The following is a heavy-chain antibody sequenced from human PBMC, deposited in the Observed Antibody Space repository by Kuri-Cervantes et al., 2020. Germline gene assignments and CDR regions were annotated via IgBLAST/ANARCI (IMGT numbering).Heavy chain of an antibody. CDR2: INPNSGGT. J-gene: IGHJ3*02. V-gene: IGHV1-2*02. CDR1: GYTFTGYY. CDR3: ARDCRPSRAPSNDAFDI. D-gene: IGHD5-24*01. Sequence: ASVKVSCKASGYTFTGYYMHWVRQAPGQGLEWMGWINPNSGGTNYAQKFQGRVTMTRNTSISTAYMELSRLRSDDTAVYYCARDCRPSRAPSNDAFDIWGQGTMVTVSS.